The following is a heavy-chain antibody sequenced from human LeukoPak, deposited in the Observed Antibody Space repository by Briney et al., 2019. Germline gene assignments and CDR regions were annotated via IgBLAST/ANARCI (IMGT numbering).Heavy chain of an antibody. J-gene: IGHJ6*03. CDR1: GGSISSSSYY. Sequence: SETLSLTCTVSGGSISSSSYYWGWIRQPPGKGLEWIGSIYYSGSTYYNPSLKSRVTISVDTSKNQFSLKLSSVTAADTAVYYCASLVLGSWESYYYYYYMDVRGKGTTVTVSS. CDR3: ASLVLGSWESYYYYYYMDV. D-gene: IGHD6-13*01. CDR2: IYYSGST. V-gene: IGHV4-39*01.